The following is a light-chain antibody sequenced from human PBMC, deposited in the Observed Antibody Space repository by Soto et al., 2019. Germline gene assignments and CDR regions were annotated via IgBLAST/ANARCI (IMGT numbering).Light chain of an antibody. Sequence: EIVLTQSPATLSLSPGARATLSCRASQSVSSYLAWYQQKPGQAPRLLINDASNRATGIPARFSGSGSGTDFTLPISSLEPEDFAVYYCQQRSNWPLWTFGQGTKVEI. J-gene: IGKJ1*01. V-gene: IGKV3-11*01. CDR3: QQRSNWPLWT. CDR1: QSVSSY. CDR2: DAS.